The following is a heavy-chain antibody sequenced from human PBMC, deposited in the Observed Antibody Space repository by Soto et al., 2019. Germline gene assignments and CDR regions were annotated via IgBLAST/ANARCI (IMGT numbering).Heavy chain of an antibody. CDR1: GGTFSSYA. CDR2: IIPIFGTA. J-gene: IGHJ6*02. V-gene: IGHV1-69*06. D-gene: IGHD3-9*01. Sequence: SVKVSCKASGGTFSSYAISWVRQAPGQGLEWMGGIIPIFGTANYAQKFQGRVTITADKSTSTAYMELSSLRSEDTAVYYCAREGVQRYFDWLLDYYYYGMDVWGQGTTVTVSS. CDR3: AREGVQRYFDWLLDYYYYGMDV.